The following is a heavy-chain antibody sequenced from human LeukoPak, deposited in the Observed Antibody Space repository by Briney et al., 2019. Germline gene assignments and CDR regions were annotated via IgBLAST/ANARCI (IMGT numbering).Heavy chain of an antibody. Sequence: ASVKASCKASGYTFTGYYMHWVRQAPGQGLESMGWINPNSGGTNYAQKFQGRVTMTRDTSISTAYMELSRLRSDDTAVYYCARTMVRGVIVLDYWGQGTLVTVSS. J-gene: IGHJ4*02. V-gene: IGHV1-2*02. CDR1: GYTFTGYY. D-gene: IGHD3-10*01. CDR2: INPNSGGT. CDR3: ARTMVRGVIVLDY.